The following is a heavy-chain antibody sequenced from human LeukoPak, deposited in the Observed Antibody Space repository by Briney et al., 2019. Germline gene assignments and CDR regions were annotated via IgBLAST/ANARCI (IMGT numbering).Heavy chain of an antibody. D-gene: IGHD3-22*01. CDR3: ARSLIVASEDY. Sequence: PGGSLRLSCAASGFRFDSFYMGWIRQVPGKGPDYIALIGASGAVPYYAESVEGRFTISRDNAKNSVSLQMNSLSADDTAIYYCARSLIVASEDYWGQGTQVIVSS. J-gene: IGHJ4*02. CDR1: GFRFDSFY. CDR2: IGASGAVP. V-gene: IGHV3-11*04.